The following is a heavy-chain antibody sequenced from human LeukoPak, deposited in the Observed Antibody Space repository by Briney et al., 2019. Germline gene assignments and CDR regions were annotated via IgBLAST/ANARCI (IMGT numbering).Heavy chain of an antibody. D-gene: IGHD2-2*01. CDR1: GFTFSSCG. Sequence: GGXLRLSCAASGFTFSSCGMSWVSQAQGKGLEWVSFMSAGGGYTYYAESVKGRFTMSRDTSKNTLYLEMNSLRDGDTAAYYCAKGRGSTSIYEYWGQGTLVTVSS. CDR2: MSAGGGYT. J-gene: IGHJ4*02. V-gene: IGHV3-23*01. CDR3: AKGRGSTSIYEY.